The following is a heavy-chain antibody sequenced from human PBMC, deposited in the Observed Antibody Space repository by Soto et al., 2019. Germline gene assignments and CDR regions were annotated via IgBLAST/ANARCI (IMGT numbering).Heavy chain of an antibody. J-gene: IGHJ6*02. V-gene: IGHV3-30-3*01. CDR2: ISYDGSNK. CDR1: GFTFSSYA. CDR3: ARAITMVRGVMHYYYYYGMDV. Sequence: GESLKISCAASGFTFSSYAMHWVRQAPGKGLEWVAVISYDGSNKYYADSVKGRFTISRDNSKNTLYLQMNSLRAEDTAVYYCARAITMVRGVMHYYYYYGMDVWGQGTTVTVSS. D-gene: IGHD3-10*01.